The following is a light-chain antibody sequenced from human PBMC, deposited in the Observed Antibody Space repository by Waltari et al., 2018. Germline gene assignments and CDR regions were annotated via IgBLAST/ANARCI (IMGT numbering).Light chain of an antibody. CDR2: DAS. CDR3: QQYGSSPFT. Sequence: EIVLTQYPGTLSLSPGERASLSCRASQIISPSYLAWYQQKPGQAPRLLIYDASRRATGIPDRFSGSGSGTDFTLTISRLEPEDFAVYYCQQYGSSPFTFGPGTKVDIK. CDR1: QIISPSY. V-gene: IGKV3-20*01. J-gene: IGKJ3*01.